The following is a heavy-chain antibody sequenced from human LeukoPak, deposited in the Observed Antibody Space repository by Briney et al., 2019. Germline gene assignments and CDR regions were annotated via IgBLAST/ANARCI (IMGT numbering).Heavy chain of an antibody. CDR3: ARSGYDSSGYYGY. Sequence: ASVKISCKASGYTFTSYGISWVRQAPGQGLEWMGWISAYNVNINYAQKIHGRVTMSTDTSTSPAYMEMRRRRDKETAVYYCARSGYDSSGYYGYWGQGTLVTVSS. CDR1: GYTFTSYG. D-gene: IGHD3-22*01. J-gene: IGHJ4*02. CDR2: ISAYNVNI. V-gene: IGHV1-18*01.